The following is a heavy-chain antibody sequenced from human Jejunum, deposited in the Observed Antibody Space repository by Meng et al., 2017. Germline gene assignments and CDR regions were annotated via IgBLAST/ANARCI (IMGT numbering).Heavy chain of an antibody. CDR1: GYTFTSYD. D-gene: IGHD2-2*01. J-gene: IGHJ5*02. V-gene: IGHV1-8*01. Sequence: ASVKVSCKASGYTFTSYDINWVRQATGQGLEWMGWMNPNSGNTGYAQKFQGRVTMTRNTSISTAYMELSSLRSEDTAVYYCARSSPSRLVNPFDPWGQGTLVTVSS. CDR3: ARSSPSRLVNPFDP. CDR2: MNPNSGNT.